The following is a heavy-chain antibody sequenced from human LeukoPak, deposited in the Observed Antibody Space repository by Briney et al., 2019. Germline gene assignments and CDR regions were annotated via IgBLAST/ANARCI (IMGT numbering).Heavy chain of an antibody. V-gene: IGHV3-23*01. CDR3: VKGWGDY. CDR2: INNNGRET. D-gene: IGHD7-27*01. CDR1: GFAFSTNG. J-gene: IGHJ4*02. Sequence: GGSLRLSCAASGFAFSTNGMSWVRQAPGKGLEWVSTINNNGRETYYADSVKGRFTISRDNSKNTLYLQMNSLRVDDTAVYFCVKGWGDYWGQGILVTVSS.